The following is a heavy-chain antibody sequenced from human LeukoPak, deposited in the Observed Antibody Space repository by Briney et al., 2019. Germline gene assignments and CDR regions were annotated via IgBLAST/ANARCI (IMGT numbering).Heavy chain of an antibody. CDR1: GFTFSSYA. Sequence: GGSLRLSCAASGFTFSSYAMHWVRQAPGKGLEWGAVISYDGSNKYYADSVKGRFTISRDNSKNTLYLQMNSLRAEDTAVYYCAKGLVVVISWFDPWGQGTLVTVSS. CDR3: AKGLVVVISWFDP. J-gene: IGHJ5*02. V-gene: IGHV3-30-3*01. CDR2: ISYDGSNK. D-gene: IGHD3-22*01.